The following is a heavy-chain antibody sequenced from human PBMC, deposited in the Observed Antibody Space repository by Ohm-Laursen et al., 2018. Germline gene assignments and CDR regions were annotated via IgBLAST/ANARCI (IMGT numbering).Heavy chain of an antibody. Sequence: SLRLSCAASGFTLSSYDMNWVRQAPGKGLEWISYISETGSHIYDADSMMGRFTVARDNAKNLLYLQLNSLRDEDTAVYYCARDSSRRAREGGMDVWGQGTMVTVSS. CDR2: ISETGSHI. J-gene: IGHJ6*02. V-gene: IGHV3-21*01. CDR3: ARDSSRRAREGGMDV. CDR1: GFTLSSYD. D-gene: IGHD6-6*01.